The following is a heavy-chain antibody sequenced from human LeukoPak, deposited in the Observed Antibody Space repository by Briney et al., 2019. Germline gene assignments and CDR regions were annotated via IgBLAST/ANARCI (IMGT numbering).Heavy chain of an antibody. D-gene: IGHD1-26*01. J-gene: IGHJ4*02. V-gene: IGHV3-11*01. CDR3: AREYSGSYLTGAFDY. CDR1: GLTLSDYY. Sequence: GRSLRLSCAASGLTLSDYYMSWIRQAPGKGLEWVSYISSSGSTIYYADSVKGRFTISRDNAKNSLYLQMNSLRAEDTAVYYCAREYSGSYLTGAFDYWGQGTLVTVSS. CDR2: ISSSGSTI.